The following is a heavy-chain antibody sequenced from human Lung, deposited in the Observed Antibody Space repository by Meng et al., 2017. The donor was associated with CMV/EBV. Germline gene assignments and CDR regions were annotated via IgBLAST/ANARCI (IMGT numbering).Heavy chain of an antibody. Sequence: SVKVSCKASDYSSTSYGITWVRQAPGQGLEWMGWINTYNGNTNYAQKFQGRVTMTTDTSTSTAYMELRSLRSDDRAVYYCARSITIFQIDYWGQGTLVTVSS. J-gene: IGHJ4*02. V-gene: IGHV1-18*01. CDR1: DYSSTSYG. CDR3: ARSITIFQIDY. CDR2: INTYNGNT. D-gene: IGHD3-9*01.